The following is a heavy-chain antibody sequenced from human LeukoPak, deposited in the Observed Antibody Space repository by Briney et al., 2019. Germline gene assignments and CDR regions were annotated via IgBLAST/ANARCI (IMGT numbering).Heavy chain of an antibody. Sequence: PGGSLRLSCAASGFTFSDYYMSWIRQAPGKGLEWVSYISSSGSTIHYADSVKGRFTISRDNAKNSLYLQMNSLRAEDTAVYYCARDRSSSSSHYYYYYGMDVWGQGTTVTVSS. J-gene: IGHJ6*02. D-gene: IGHD6-6*01. CDR2: ISSSGSTI. V-gene: IGHV3-11*01. CDR1: GFTFSDYY. CDR3: ARDRSSSSSHYYYYYGMDV.